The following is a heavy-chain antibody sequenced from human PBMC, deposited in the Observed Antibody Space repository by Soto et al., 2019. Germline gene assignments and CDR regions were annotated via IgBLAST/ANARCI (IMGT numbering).Heavy chain of an antibody. V-gene: IGHV1-69*01. Sequence: QVPLVQSGAEVKKPGSSVKVSCKASGGTFSSYAISWVRQAPGQGLEWMGGIIPIFGTANYAQKFQGRVTITADESTSTAYMELSRLRSEDTAVYYCARSVSSSWYGSGYYYYGMDVWGQGTTVTVSS. D-gene: IGHD6-13*01. J-gene: IGHJ6*02. CDR2: IIPIFGTA. CDR1: GGTFSSYA. CDR3: ARSVSSSWYGSGYYYYGMDV.